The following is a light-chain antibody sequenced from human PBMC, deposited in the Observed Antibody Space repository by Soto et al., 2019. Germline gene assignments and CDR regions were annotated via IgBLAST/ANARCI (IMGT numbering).Light chain of an antibody. CDR1: QSVSSY. J-gene: IGKJ4*01. CDR2: DAS. V-gene: IGKV3-11*01. CDR3: QQSSNWPPLT. Sequence: EIVLTQSPATLSLSPGERATLSCRASQSVSSYLAWYQQKPGQAPRLLIYDASNRATGIPARFSGRGSGTDFTLTISSLEPEDFAVYYCQQSSNWPPLTFGGGTKVEIK.